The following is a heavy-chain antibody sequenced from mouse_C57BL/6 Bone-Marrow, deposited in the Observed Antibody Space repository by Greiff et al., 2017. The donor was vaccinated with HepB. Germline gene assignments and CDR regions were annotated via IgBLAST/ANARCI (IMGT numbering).Heavy chain of an antibody. J-gene: IGHJ4*01. D-gene: IGHD2-5*01. CDR1: GYSFTSYY. CDR3: ARKSNGAMDY. Sequence: QVQLKESGPELVKPGASVKISCKASGYSFTSYYIHWVKQRPGQGLEWIGWIYPGSGNTKYNEKFKGKATLTADTSSSTAYMQLSSLTSEDSAVYYCARKSNGAMDYWGQGTSVTVSS. V-gene: IGHV1-66*01. CDR2: IYPGSGNT.